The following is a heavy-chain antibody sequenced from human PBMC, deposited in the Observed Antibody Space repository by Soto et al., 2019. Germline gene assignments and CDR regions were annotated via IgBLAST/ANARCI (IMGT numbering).Heavy chain of an antibody. CDR1: GGTFSTYG. J-gene: IGHJ6*02. V-gene: IGHV1-69*13. CDR3: ARDQGPDCSDGSCKFYFGMDV. D-gene: IGHD2-15*01. CDR2: IIPIFGAT. Sequence: SVKVSCKASGGTFSTYGITWVRQAPGQGLEWMGGIIPIFGATNYAQNFHDRVTLTADESTNTAYMELSSLRSEDTAVYYCARDQGPDCSDGSCKFYFGMDVWGQGTTVTVSS.